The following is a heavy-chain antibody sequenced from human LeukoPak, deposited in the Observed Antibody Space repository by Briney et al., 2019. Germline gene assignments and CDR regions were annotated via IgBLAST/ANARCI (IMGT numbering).Heavy chain of an antibody. J-gene: IGHJ4*02. CDR3: ARSPGAITMPTDYFDY. CDR2: INSDGSST. D-gene: IGHD3-10*01. CDR1: GLTFRSYW. V-gene: IGHV3-74*01. Sequence: PGGSLRLSCAASGLTFRSYWMHWVRQAPGKGLVWVSRINSDGSSTSYAHSAKGRFTISRDNAKNTLYLQMNSLRAEDTAVYYCARSPGAITMPTDYFDYWGQGTLVTVSS.